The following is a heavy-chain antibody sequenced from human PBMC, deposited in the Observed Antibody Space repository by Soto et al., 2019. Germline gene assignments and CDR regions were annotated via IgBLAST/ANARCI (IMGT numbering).Heavy chain of an antibody. CDR2: IYYSGST. J-gene: IGHJ5*02. D-gene: IGHD3-3*01. Sequence: PSDTLSLTCTVSGGSVRSGRYYWSWLRQPPGKGLEWIGYIYYSGSTNYNPSLKSRVTISVDTSKNQFSLKLSSVTAADTAVYYCAREGSITIFGVVKGPRRFDPWGQGTLVNVSS. CDR1: GGSVRSGRYY. CDR3: AREGSITIFGVVKGPRRFDP. V-gene: IGHV4-61*01.